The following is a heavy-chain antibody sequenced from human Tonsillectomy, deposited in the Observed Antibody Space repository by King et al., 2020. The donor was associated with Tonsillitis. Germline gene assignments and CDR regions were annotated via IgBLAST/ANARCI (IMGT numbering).Heavy chain of an antibody. CDR2: IKSKTDGGTT. J-gene: IGHJ4*02. CDR1: GFTFSNAW. CDR3: TTGIRLAAAGVVDY. D-gene: IGHD6-13*01. V-gene: IGHV3-15*01. Sequence: QLVQSGGGLVKPGGSLRLSCAASGFTFSNAWMSWVRQAPGKGLEWVGCIKSKTDGGTTDYAAPVKGRFTISRDDSKNMLYLQMNSLKTEDTAVYYCTTGIRLAAAGVVDYWGQGTLVTVSS.